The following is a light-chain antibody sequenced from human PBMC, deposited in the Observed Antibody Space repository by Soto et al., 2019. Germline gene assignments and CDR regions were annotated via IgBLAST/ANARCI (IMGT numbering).Light chain of an antibody. Sequence: EIVLTQSPATLSLSPGERATLSCRASQSVSSYLAWYQQKPGQAPRLLIYDASNRATGIPARFSGSGSGTDFTLTIISLEPEDFALYYCQQHSNWPLPFGGGTKVDIK. V-gene: IGKV3-11*01. CDR1: QSVSSY. CDR2: DAS. CDR3: QQHSNWPLP. J-gene: IGKJ4*01.